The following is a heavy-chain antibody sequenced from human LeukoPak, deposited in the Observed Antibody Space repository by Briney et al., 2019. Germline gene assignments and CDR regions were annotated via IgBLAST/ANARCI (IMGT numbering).Heavy chain of an antibody. CDR1: GTSISSSSHY. CDR3: ARAGYYDSSGYYPNDAFDI. V-gene: IGHV4-61*05. Sequence: SETLSLTCSVSGTSISSSSHYWGWIRQPPGKGLEWIGYIYYSGSTNYNPSLKSRVTISVDTSKNQFSLKLSSVTAADTAVYYCARAGYYDSSGYYPNDAFDIWGQGTMVTVSS. D-gene: IGHD3-22*01. J-gene: IGHJ3*02. CDR2: IYYSGST.